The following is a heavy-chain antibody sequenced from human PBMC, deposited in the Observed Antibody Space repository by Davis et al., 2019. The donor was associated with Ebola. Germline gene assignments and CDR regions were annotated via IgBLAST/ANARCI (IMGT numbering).Heavy chain of an antibody. J-gene: IGHJ4*02. D-gene: IGHD6-19*01. V-gene: IGHV3-30*03. CDR1: GFTFSNYG. Sequence: GESLKISCAASGFTFSNYGMHWVRQAPGKGLEWVAVISYVGTHLYYADSVKGRFTISRDNSKNTLYLQMNSLRAEDTAVYYCATTPQYSSGQNKPFDYWGQGTLVTVSS. CDR2: ISYVGTHL. CDR3: ATTPQYSSGQNKPFDY.